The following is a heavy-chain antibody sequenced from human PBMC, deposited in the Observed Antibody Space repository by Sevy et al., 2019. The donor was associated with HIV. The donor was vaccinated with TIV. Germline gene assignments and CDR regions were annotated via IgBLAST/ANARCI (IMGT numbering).Heavy chain of an antibody. CDR2: ISGSGGST. CDR3: AKGDRTFYGMDV. Sequence: GGSLRLSCAASGFTFSTYAMIWVRQAPGKGLEWVSAISGSGGSTYYADSLEGRFTISRDNSKNTLYLQMTSLRAEDTAVYYCAKGDRTFYGMDVWGQGTTVTVSS. V-gene: IGHV3-23*01. D-gene: IGHD2-15*01. CDR1: GFTFSTYA. J-gene: IGHJ6*02.